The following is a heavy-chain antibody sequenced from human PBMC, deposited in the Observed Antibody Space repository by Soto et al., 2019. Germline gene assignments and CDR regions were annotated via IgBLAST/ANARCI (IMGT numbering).Heavy chain of an antibody. V-gene: IGHV4-34*01. Sequence: QVQLQQWGAGLLKPSETLSLTCAVYGGSFSGYYWSWIRQPPGKGLEWIGEINHSGSTNYNPSLKSRVTISVDTSKTQIRLKLSSVTAADTAVYYCARGLPGGNSYFGYWCQGTLVTVSS. D-gene: IGHD2-21*02. CDR3: ARGLPGGNSYFGY. CDR1: GGSFSGYY. CDR2: INHSGST. J-gene: IGHJ4*02.